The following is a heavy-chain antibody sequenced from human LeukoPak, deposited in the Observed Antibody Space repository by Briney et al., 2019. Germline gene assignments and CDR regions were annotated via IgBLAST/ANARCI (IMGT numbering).Heavy chain of an antibody. CDR3: ASIGGPHGSGYPYYMDV. Sequence: GASVKVSCKASGYTFTRYYMHWVRQAPGQGLEWMGWINPNSGGTNYAQKFQGRVTMTRDTSISTAYMELSRLRSDDTAVYYCASIGGPHGSGYPYYMDVWGKGTTVTVSS. V-gene: IGHV1-2*02. CDR1: GYTFTRYY. CDR2: INPNSGGT. J-gene: IGHJ6*03. D-gene: IGHD3-22*01.